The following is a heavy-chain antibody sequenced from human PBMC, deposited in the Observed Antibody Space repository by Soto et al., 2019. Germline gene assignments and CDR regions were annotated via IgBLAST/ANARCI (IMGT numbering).Heavy chain of an antibody. Sequence: GGSLRLSCAASGFTFSSYAMSWVRQAPGKGLEWVSAISGSGGSTYYADSVKGRFTISRDNSKNTLYLQMNSLRAEDTAVYYCAKGAVVRGVIIEYFDYWGQGTLVTVSS. CDR3: AKGAVVRGVIIEYFDY. D-gene: IGHD3-10*01. V-gene: IGHV3-23*01. J-gene: IGHJ4*02. CDR2: ISGSGGST. CDR1: GFTFSSYA.